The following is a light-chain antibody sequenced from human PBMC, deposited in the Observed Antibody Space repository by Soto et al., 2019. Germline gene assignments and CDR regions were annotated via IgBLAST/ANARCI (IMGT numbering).Light chain of an antibody. V-gene: IGLV1-40*01. Sequence: QSVLAQPPSVSGAPGQKVTISCTGSSSNIGAGYDLHWYQQLPGTAPKLLLYGNSNRPSGVPDRFSGSKSGTSASLAITGLQAEDDADYYCQSYDSSLSAYVFGTGTKLTVL. J-gene: IGLJ1*01. CDR2: GNS. CDR3: QSYDSSLSAYV. CDR1: SSNIGAGYD.